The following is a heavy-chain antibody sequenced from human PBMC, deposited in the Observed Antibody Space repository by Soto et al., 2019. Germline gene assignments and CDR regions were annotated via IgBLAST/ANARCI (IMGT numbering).Heavy chain of an antibody. Sequence: LRLSCAASGFTFSSYGMHWVRQAPGKGLEWVAVISYDGSNKYYADSVKGRFTISRDNSKNTLYLQMNSLRAEDTAVYYCAKDFGPYYYDSSGYPLGYWGQGTLVTVSS. CDR3: AKDFGPYYYDSSGYPLGY. J-gene: IGHJ4*02. CDR1: GFTFSSYG. V-gene: IGHV3-30*18. D-gene: IGHD3-22*01. CDR2: ISYDGSNK.